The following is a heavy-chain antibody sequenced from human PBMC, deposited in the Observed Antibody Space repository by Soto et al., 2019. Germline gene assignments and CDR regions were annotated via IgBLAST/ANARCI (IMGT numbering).Heavy chain of an antibody. CDR2: VDPSDSYT. CDR1: GYTFSNHW. V-gene: IGHV5-10-1*01. Sequence: PGESLKISGETSGYTFSNHWISWVRQMPGKGLEWMGRVDPSDSYTHYSPAFLGHVTISVDKAINTAYLQWSSLKSSDTAIYYCERRTCATFTYCGMDVWGQGNTVTVSS. CDR3: ERRTCATFTYCGMDV. J-gene: IGHJ6*02. D-gene: IGHD2-15*01.